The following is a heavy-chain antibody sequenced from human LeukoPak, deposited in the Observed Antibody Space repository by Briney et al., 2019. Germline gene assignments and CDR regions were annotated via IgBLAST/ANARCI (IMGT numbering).Heavy chain of an antibody. CDR3: AKPSYYDFWSGRPHYYYYGMDV. J-gene: IGHJ6*02. Sequence: GGSLRLSCAASGFTFSSYAMSWLRQAPGKGRVWVSAISGSGGSTYYAHSVKGRFTISRDNSKNTLYLQMNSLRAEDTAIYYCAKPSYYDFWSGRPHYYYYGMDVWGQGTTVTVSS. V-gene: IGHV3-23*01. CDR1: GFTFSSYA. D-gene: IGHD3-3*01. CDR2: ISGSGGST.